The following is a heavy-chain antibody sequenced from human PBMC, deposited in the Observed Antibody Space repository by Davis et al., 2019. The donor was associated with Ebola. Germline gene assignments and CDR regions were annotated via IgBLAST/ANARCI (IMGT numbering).Heavy chain of an antibody. J-gene: IGHJ4*02. CDR1: GFTFGDYA. CDR3: TRRGTVVTPDY. D-gene: IGHD4-23*01. Sequence: GESLKISCTASGFTFGDYAMSWVRQAPGKGLEWVGFIRSKGFGGTTDYAASVKGRFIISRDDSKSIAYLQMNSLKTEDTAVYYCTRRGTVVTPDYWGQGTLVTVSS. CDR2: IRSKGFGGTT. V-gene: IGHV3-49*04.